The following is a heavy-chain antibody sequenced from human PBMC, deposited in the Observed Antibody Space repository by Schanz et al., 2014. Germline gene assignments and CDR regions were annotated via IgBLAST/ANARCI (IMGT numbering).Heavy chain of an antibody. Sequence: QAELVESGGGVVQPGGSLRLSCEASGFIFSNHGMSWVRQAPGKGLEWVAFIQHDGSRTYYTASLKGRVTISRDNSQNMVYVEMNSLRVEDTAEYYCAKNWKGHHITGRPGWSDGMDVWGQGTTVTVSS. J-gene: IGHJ6*02. CDR1: GFIFSNHG. V-gene: IGHV3-30*02. CDR2: IQHDGSRT. D-gene: IGHD6-6*01. CDR3: AKNWKGHHITGRPGWSDGMDV.